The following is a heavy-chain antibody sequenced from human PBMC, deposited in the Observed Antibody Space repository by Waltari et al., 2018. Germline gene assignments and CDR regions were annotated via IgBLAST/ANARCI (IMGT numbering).Heavy chain of an antibody. D-gene: IGHD2-15*01. CDR3: AKEAAIGKPYDY. V-gene: IGHV3-23*01. Sequence: EAQLLESGGGLAQPGGYLRLYCAASGFTFSNYALSWVRQAPGKGLEWISAISSTGTYTYYADSVKGRFTVSRDNSKNTMYLQMNSLRAEDTAIFYCAKEAAIGKPYDYWGQGILVTVSS. CDR1: GFTFSNYA. CDR2: ISSTGTYT. J-gene: IGHJ4*02.